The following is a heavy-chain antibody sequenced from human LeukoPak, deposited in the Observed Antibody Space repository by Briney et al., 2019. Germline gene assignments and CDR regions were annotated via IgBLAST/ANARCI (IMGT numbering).Heavy chain of an antibody. V-gene: IGHV4-34*01. CDR1: GGSFSGYY. J-gene: IGHJ4*02. CDR3: ASRMRVVGATIHDY. CDR2: INHSGST. Sequence: PSETLSLTCAVYGGSFSGYYWSWIRQPPGKGLEWIGEINHSGSTNYNPSLKSRVTISVDTPKNQFSLKLSSVTAADTAVYYCASRMRVVGATIHDYWGQGTLVTVSS. D-gene: IGHD1-26*01.